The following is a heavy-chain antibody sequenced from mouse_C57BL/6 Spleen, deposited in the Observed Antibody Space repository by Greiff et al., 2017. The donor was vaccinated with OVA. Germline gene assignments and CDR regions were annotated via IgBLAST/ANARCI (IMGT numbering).Heavy chain of an antibody. CDR2: IWRGGST. V-gene: IGHV2-5*01. J-gene: IGHJ1*03. CDR1: GFSLTSYG. Sequence: QVQLQQSGPGLVQPSQSLSITCTVSGFSLTSYGVHWVRQSPGKGLAWLGVIWRGGSTDYNAAFMSRLSITKDNSKSQVFFKMNSLQADDTAIYYCAKEGTTVVARWYFDVWGTGTTVTVSS. D-gene: IGHD1-1*01. CDR3: AKEGTTVVARWYFDV.